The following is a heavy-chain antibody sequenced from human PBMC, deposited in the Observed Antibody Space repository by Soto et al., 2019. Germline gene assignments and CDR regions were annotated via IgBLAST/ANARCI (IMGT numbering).Heavy chain of an antibody. CDR2: ISGSGGST. D-gene: IGHD3-9*01. CDR1: GSISTTAP. J-gene: IGHJ4*02. V-gene: IGHV3-23*01. Sequence: GGSLILSCAASGSISTTAPLSWVRQAPWKGLEWVSAISGSGGSTYYADSVKGRFTISRDNSKNTLYLQMNSLRAEDTAVYYCAKINRYFDWLLKPYYFDYWGQGTLVTVSS. CDR3: AKINRYFDWLLKPYYFDY.